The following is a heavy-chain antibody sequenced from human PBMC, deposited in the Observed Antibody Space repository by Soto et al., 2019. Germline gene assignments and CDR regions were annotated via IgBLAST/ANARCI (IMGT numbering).Heavy chain of an antibody. CDR1: GIYLSSRGFY. V-gene: IGHV4-39*07. CDR3: ARAGDTMVRGVIIMNYYGMDV. CDR2: IHLSGTP. Sequence: PSETLCLTCRVSGIYLSSRGFYWSWPRQTPGKGLELIGNIHLSGTPYYNPSLKSRVTISIDRSKNQFSLKLSSVTAADTAVYYCARAGDTMVRGVIIMNYYGMDVWGQGTTVTVSS. J-gene: IGHJ6*02. D-gene: IGHD3-10*01.